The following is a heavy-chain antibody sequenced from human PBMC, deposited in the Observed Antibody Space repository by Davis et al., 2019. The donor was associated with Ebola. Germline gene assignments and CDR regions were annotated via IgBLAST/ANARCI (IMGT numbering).Heavy chain of an antibody. CDR2: IKQDGSEK. J-gene: IGHJ6*02. V-gene: IGHV3-7*01. CDR3: ARDYPGGPGVGYYYGMDV. CDR1: GFTFTSYW. Sequence: GGSLRLSCAASGFTFTSYWMSWVRQTPGKGLEWVANIKQDGSEKYYVDSVKGRFTISRDNAKNSLYLQMNSLRDEDTAVYYCARDYPGGPGVGYYYGMDVWGQGTTVTVSS. D-gene: IGHD2-15*01.